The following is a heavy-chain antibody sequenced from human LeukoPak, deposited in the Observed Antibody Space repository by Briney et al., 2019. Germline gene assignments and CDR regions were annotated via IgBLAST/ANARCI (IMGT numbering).Heavy chain of an antibody. D-gene: IGHD3-3*01. Sequence: GESLKISCKGSGYSFTSYWIGWVRQMPGKGLEWMGIIYPGDSDTRYSPSFQGQVTISADKSISTAYLQWSSLKASDTAMYYCARRVYYDFWSGYYSGYYFDYWGQGTLVTVSS. CDR2: IYPGDSDT. CDR1: GYSFTSYW. V-gene: IGHV5-51*01. CDR3: ARRVYYDFWSGYYSGYYFDY. J-gene: IGHJ4*02.